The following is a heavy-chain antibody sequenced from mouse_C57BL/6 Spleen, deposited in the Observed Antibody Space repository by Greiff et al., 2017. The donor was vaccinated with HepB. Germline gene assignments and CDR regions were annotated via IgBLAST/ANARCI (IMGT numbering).Heavy chain of an antibody. CDR3: ARSGGYGSYYFDY. CDR1: GYTFTDYY. Sequence: EVQLQQSGPALVKPGASVKISCKASGYTFTDYYMNWVKQSHGKSLEWIGDINPNNGGTSYNQKFKGKATLTVDKSSSPAYMELRSLTSEDSAVYYCARSGGYGSYYFDYWGQGTTLTVSS. J-gene: IGHJ2*01. V-gene: IGHV1-26*01. D-gene: IGHD2-2*01. CDR2: INPNNGGT.